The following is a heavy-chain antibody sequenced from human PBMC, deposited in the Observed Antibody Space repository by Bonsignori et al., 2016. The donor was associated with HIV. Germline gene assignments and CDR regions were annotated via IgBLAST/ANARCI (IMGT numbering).Heavy chain of an antibody. V-gene: IGHV4-38-2*01. CDR1: GYSISSGYP. D-gene: IGHD6-25*01. CDR3: ARFAAY. Sequence: SETLSLTCAVSGYSISSGYPWGWVRQPPGKGLEWIGSILYSGIVYYNPSLKSRVTISVDTSKNQFSLNLNSVTAADTAVYYCARFAAYWGQGTLVTVSS. J-gene: IGHJ4*02. CDR2: ILYSGIV.